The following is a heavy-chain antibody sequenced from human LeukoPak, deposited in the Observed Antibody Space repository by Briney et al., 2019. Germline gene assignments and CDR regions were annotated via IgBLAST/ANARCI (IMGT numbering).Heavy chain of an antibody. D-gene: IGHD5-18*01. Sequence: SQTLSLTCTVSGGSISSGGYYWSWIRQHPGKGLEWIGYIYYSGSTYYNPSLKSRVTISVDTSKNQFSLKLSSVTAADTAVYYCARDRDTAEGGNWFDPWGQGTLVTVSS. CDR2: IYYSGST. CDR1: GGSISSGGYY. V-gene: IGHV4-31*03. CDR3: ARDRDTAEGGNWFDP. J-gene: IGHJ5*02.